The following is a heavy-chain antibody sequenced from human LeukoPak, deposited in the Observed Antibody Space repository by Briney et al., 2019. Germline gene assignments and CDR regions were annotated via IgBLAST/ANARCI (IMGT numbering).Heavy chain of an antibody. D-gene: IGHD6-19*01. CDR1: GYTFADYY. CDR2: IHPNSGGT. J-gene: IGHJ4*02. CDR3: ARDGSGLDY. Sequence: GASVKVSCKASGYTFADYYIHRVRQAPGQGLEWMGRIHPNSGGTYYAQQFQGRVTMTRDTSISTAYMELSRLRSDDTAVYYCARDGSGLDYWGQGTLVTVSS. V-gene: IGHV1-2*06.